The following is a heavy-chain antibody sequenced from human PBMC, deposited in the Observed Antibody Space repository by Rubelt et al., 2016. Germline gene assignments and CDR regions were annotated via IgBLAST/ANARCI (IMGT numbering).Heavy chain of an antibody. D-gene: IGHD3-22*01. J-gene: IGHJ5*02. CDR1: GFTFSNAW. CDR3: TTDRYYYDSSGFPWFDP. CDR2: IKGKTDGGTT. Sequence: SLRLSCAASGFTFSNAWMSWVRQAPGKGLERVGRIKGKTDGGTTDYAAPVKGRFTISRDDSKNTLYLQMNSLKTEDTAVYYCTTDRYYYDSSGFPWFDPWGQGTLVTVSS. V-gene: IGHV3-15*01.